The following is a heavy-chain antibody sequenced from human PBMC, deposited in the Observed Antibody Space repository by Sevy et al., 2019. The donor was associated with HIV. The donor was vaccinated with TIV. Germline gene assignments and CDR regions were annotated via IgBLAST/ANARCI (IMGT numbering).Heavy chain of an antibody. CDR1: GGPISSSTYF. CDR2: IYYRGST. CDR3: ARLGAYYDYVWGTYRPGSFDS. D-gene: IGHD3-16*02. V-gene: IGHV4-39*01. Sequence: SETLSLTCAVSGGPISSSTYFWGWIRQPPGKGLEWIGGIYYRGSTYSNPSLKSRVTISVDTSKNQFSLKLSSVTAADTVVYYCARLGAYYDYVWGTYRPGSFDSWGQGTLVTVSS. J-gene: IGHJ4*02.